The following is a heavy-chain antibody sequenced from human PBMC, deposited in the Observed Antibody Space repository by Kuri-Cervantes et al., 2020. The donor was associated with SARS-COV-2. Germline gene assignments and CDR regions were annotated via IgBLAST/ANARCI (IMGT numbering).Heavy chain of an antibody. Sequence: GSLRLSCAVYGGSFSGYYWSWIRQPPGKGLEWIGEISHNGTTNYNPSLKSRLTISVDTSKNQFSLKLNSVTAADTAVYYCARGLGPLYYDYLWGSYRYSIWFDSWGQGTLVTVSS. D-gene: IGHD3-16*02. J-gene: IGHJ5*01. CDR3: ARGLGPLYYDYLWGSYRYSIWFDS. CDR2: ISHNGTT. V-gene: IGHV4-34*01. CDR1: GGSFSGYY.